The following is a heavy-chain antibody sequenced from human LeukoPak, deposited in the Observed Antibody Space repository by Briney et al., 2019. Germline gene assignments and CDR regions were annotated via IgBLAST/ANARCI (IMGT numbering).Heavy chain of an antibody. V-gene: IGHV3-11*06. CDR2: ISSSNRYT. CDR3: ARETNGYESD. D-gene: IGHD5-12*01. J-gene: IGHJ4*02. Sequence: GGSLRLSCAASGFTFSDYYMSWIRQAPGKGLEWVSYISSSNRYTNYADSVKGRFTISRDNAKNTLYLQMHSLRAEDTAVYYCARETNGYESDWGQGTLVTVSS. CDR1: GFTFSDYY.